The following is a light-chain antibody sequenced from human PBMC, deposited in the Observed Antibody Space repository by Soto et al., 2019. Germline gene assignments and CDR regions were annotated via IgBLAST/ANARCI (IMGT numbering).Light chain of an antibody. CDR3: QQYHEWPLS. J-gene: IGKJ4*01. CDR1: QRVSSN. CDR2: GVS. Sequence: IVMTQSPATLSVSPVERATVSCRASQRVSSNLAWYQQKPGQAPRLLIYGVSTRATGIPARFSGSGSGTEFTLTISSLQSEDFAVYYCQQYHEWPLSFGGGTKVDI. V-gene: IGKV3-15*01.